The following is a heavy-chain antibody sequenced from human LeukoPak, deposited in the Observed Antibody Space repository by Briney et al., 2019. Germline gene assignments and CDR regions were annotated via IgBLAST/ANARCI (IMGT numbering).Heavy chain of an antibody. CDR2: ISGSGGST. J-gene: IGHJ4*02. Sequence: GGSLRLSCAASGFTFSSYAMSWVRQAPGKGLEWVSAISGSGGSTYYADSVKGRFTISRDNSKNSLYLQMNSLRTEDTALYYCAKDLAVGFGESYFDYWGQGTLVTVSS. CDR3: AKDLAVGFGESYFDY. CDR1: GFTFSSYA. V-gene: IGHV3-23*01. D-gene: IGHD3-10*01.